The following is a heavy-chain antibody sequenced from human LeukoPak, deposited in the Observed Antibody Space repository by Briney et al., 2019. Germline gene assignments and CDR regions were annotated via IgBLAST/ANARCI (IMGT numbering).Heavy chain of an antibody. CDR1: GFTFKNSW. J-gene: IGHJ4*02. D-gene: IGHD2-15*01. Sequence: GGSLRLSCAASGFTFKNSWMSWVRQAPGKGLEWVANINQDGDEKYYVDSVKGRFTISRDDAPTSVYLQLSSLRPEDTAVYYCAKNKGWELPAELDSWGQGALVIVSS. CDR3: AKNKGWELPAELDS. V-gene: IGHV3-7*01. CDR2: INQDGDEK.